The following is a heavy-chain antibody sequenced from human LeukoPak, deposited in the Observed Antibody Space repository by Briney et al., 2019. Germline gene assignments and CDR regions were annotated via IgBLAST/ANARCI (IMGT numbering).Heavy chain of an antibody. J-gene: IGHJ4*02. D-gene: IGHD3-22*01. CDR2: ISGSGGST. CDR3: AREREYYYDSSGFDY. CDR1: GFTFSSYA. V-gene: IGHV3-23*01. Sequence: SGGSLRLSCAASGFTFSSYAMSWVRQAPGKGLEWVSAISGSGGSTYYADSVKGRFTISRDNSKNTLYLQMNSLRAEDTAVYYCAREREYYYDSSGFDYWGQGTLVTVSS.